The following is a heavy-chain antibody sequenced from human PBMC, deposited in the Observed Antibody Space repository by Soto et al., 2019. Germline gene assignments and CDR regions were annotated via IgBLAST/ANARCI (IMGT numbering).Heavy chain of an antibody. CDR3: ARDCSSTSCFHYYYYGMDV. J-gene: IGHJ6*02. V-gene: IGHV1-18*04. CDR2: ISAYNGNT. Sequence: ASVKVSCKASGYTFTSYGISWVRQAPGQGLEWMGWISAYNGNTNYAQKLQGRVTMTTDTSTSTAYMELRSLRSDDTAVYYCARDCSSTSCFHYYYYGMDVWGQGTTVTVSS. D-gene: IGHD2-2*01. CDR1: GYTFTSYG.